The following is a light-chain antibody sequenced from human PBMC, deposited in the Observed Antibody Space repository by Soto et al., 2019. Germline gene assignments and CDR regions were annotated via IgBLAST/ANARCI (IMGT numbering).Light chain of an antibody. J-gene: IGKJ1*01. CDR3: QQYGSSGT. CDR1: QNINNN. Sequence: EIVMTQSPATLSVSPGESATLSCRASQNINNNLAWYQQKPGQAPRLLIYGASNRATGIPDRFSGSGSGTDFTLTISRLEPEDFAVYYCQQYGSSGTFGQGTKVDIK. CDR2: GAS. V-gene: IGKV3-20*01.